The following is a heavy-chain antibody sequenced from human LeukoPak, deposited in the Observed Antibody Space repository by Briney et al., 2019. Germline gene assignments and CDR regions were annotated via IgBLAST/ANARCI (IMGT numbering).Heavy chain of an antibody. V-gene: IGHV4-61*01. CDR2: IYYRGST. J-gene: IGHJ4*02. Sequence: PSETLSLTCTVSGGSVSSGNDHWSWIRQPPGKGLEWIGYIYYRGSTNYNPSLKSRVTISADTSKNQFSLKLSSVTAADTAVYYCARDGDYWGQGTLVTVSS. CDR1: GGSVSSGNDH. CDR3: ARDGDY.